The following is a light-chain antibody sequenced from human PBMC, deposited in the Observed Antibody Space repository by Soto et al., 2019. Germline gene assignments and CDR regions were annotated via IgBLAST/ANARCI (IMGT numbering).Light chain of an antibody. CDR2: GNS. Sequence: QSVLTQPPSVSGAPGPRVTISCTGSSSNIGAGYYVHWYQQLPGTAPKFLIYGNSNRPSGVPDRFSGSKSGTSASLAITGLQAEDEADYYCQSYDSSLSGSVFGGGTKLTVL. CDR3: QSYDSSLSGSV. J-gene: IGLJ3*02. CDR1: SSNIGAGYY. V-gene: IGLV1-40*01.